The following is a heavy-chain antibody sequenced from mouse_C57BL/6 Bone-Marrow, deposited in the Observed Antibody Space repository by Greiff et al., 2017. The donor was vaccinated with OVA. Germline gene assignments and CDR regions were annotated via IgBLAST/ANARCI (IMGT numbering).Heavy chain of an antibody. J-gene: IGHJ4*01. V-gene: IGHV1-76*01. CDR3: ARYFSAMDY. Sequence: QVQLQQSGAELVRPGASVKLSCKASGYTFTDYYINWVKQRPGQGLEWIARIYPGSGNTYYNEKFKGKATLTAEKSSSTAYMQLSSLTSEDSAVYFCARYFSAMDYWGQGTSVTVSS. CDR1: GYTFTDYY. CDR2: IYPGSGNT.